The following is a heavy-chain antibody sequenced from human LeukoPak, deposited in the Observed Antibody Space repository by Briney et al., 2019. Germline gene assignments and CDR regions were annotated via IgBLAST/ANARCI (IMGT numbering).Heavy chain of an antibody. Sequence: GGSLRLSCAASGFTFSSYAMHWVRQAPGKGLEWVAVISYDGSNKYYADSVKGRFTISRDNSKNTLYLQMNSLRAEDTAVYYCARDRPYGDYGSDAFDIWGQGTMVTVSS. CDR3: ARDRPYGDYGSDAFDI. V-gene: IGHV3-30-3*01. J-gene: IGHJ3*02. CDR2: ISYDGSNK. D-gene: IGHD4-17*01. CDR1: GFTFSSYA.